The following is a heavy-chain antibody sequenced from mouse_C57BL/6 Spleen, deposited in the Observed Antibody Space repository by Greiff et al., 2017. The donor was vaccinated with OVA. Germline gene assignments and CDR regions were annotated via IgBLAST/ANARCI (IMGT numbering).Heavy chain of an antibody. CDR2: ISSGGSYT. CDR1: GFTFSSYG. CDR3: ARQRGVTTVVATKNCFDY. Sequence: EVHLVESGGDLVKPGGSLKLSCAASGFTFSSYGMSWVRQTPDKRLEWVATISSGGSYTYYPDSVKGRFTISRDNAKNTLYLQMSSLKSEDTAMYYCARQRGVTTVVATKNCFDYWGQGTTLTVSS. V-gene: IGHV5-6*01. D-gene: IGHD1-1*01. J-gene: IGHJ2*01.